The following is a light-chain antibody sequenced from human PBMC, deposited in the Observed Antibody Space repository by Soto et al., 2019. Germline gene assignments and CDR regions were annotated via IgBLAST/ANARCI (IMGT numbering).Light chain of an antibody. V-gene: IGLV2-11*01. CDR2: DVS. CDR3: CSYAGSSVWV. J-gene: IGLJ3*02. Sequence: QSALSQPRSVSGSPGQSVIISCTGTSSDVGGYKYVSWYQQHPVKAPKLVIYDVSERPSGVRDRFSGSKSGNTASLTISGLQDEDEADYHCCSYAGSSVWVFGGGTKLTVL. CDR1: SSDVGGYKY.